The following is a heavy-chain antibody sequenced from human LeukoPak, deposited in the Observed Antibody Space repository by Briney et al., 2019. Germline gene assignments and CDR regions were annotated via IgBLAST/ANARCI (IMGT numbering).Heavy chain of an antibody. D-gene: IGHD1-26*01. CDR3: ARQEVVGATGGDY. V-gene: IGHV4-39*01. CDR2: IYYSGST. CDR1: GGYISSSSYY. Sequence: SSETLSLTCTVSGGYISSSSYYWGWIRQPPGKGLEWFGRIYYSGSTYYNPSLKSRVTISVDTSKNQFSLKLSPVTAADTAVYYCARQEVVGATGGDYWGQGTLVTVSS. J-gene: IGHJ4*02.